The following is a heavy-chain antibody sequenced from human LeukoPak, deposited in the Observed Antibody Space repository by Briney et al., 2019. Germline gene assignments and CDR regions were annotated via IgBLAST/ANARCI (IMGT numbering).Heavy chain of an antibody. CDR1: GYTFTDYY. CDR2: INPNSGGT. V-gene: IGHV1-2*02. J-gene: IGHJ3*02. CDR3: AKPQQYYYDFWSGYDAFDI. Sequence: GASVKVSCKASGYTFTDYYMHWVRQAPGQGLEWMGWINPNSGGTNFAQRFQGRVTMTRDTSISTAYMELSRLRSDDTAVYYCAKPQQYYYDFWSGYDAFDIWGQGTMVTVSS. D-gene: IGHD3-3*01.